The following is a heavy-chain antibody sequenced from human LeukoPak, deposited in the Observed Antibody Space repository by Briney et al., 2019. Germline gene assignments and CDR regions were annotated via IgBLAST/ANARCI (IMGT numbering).Heavy chain of an antibody. D-gene: IGHD1-26*01. J-gene: IGHJ6*02. CDR1: GYTFTGYY. V-gene: IGHV1-2*04. CDR3: ARGSATTHYYYNMDV. Sequence: ASVKVSCKASGYTFTGYYMHWVRQAPGQGLEWMGWINLNSGGTKHAQKFQGWVTMTRDTSINTVYMELSRLTSDDTAVNYCARGSATTHYYYNMDVWGQGTTVTVSS. CDR2: INLNSGGT.